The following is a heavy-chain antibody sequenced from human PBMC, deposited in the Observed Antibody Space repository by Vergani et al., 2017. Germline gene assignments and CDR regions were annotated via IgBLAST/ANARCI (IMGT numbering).Heavy chain of an antibody. CDR2: INPSGGTT. Sequence: QVQLVQTGAEVKKPGASVKFSFKASGYTFTSYYMHCLRQAPGQGLEWMGIINPSGGTTSYAKKFQGRVTMTRDTSTSTVYMELSSLRSEDTAVYYCTRGWYYDSIAYWAYWGQGTLVTVSS. CDR3: TRGWYYDSIAYWAY. J-gene: IGHJ4*02. CDR1: GYTFTSYY. V-gene: IGHV1-46*03. D-gene: IGHD3-22*01.